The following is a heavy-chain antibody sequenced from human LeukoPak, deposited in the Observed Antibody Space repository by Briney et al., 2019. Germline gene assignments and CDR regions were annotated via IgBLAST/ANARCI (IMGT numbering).Heavy chain of an antibody. CDR3: ARDGYSMVRGVIAYYFDY. V-gene: IGHV3-7*01. Sequence: GGSLRLSCAASGFTFSRHWMYWVRQAPGKGLEWVANIKQDGSAKPYVDSVKGRFTISRDNAKNTLYLQMNSLRAEDTAVYYCARDGYSMVRGVIAYYFDYWGQGTLVTVSS. D-gene: IGHD3-10*01. J-gene: IGHJ4*02. CDR2: IKQDGSAK. CDR1: GFTFSRHW.